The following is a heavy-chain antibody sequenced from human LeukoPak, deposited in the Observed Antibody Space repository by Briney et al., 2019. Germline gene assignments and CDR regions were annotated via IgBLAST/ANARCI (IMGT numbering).Heavy chain of an antibody. J-gene: IGHJ4*02. CDR3: ARHGDSRGTVDY. CDR2: IYYSGST. CDR1: GGSISSYY. V-gene: IGHV4-59*08. Sequence: SSETLSLTCTVSGGSISSYYWSWIRQPPEKGLEWIGYIYYSGSTNFNPSLKSRVTISVDTSKNQFSLKLSSVTAADTAVYYCARHGDSRGTVDYWGQGTLVTVSS. D-gene: IGHD3-10*01.